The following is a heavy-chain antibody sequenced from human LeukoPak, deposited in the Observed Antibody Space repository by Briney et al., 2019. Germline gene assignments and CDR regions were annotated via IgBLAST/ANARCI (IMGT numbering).Heavy chain of an antibody. D-gene: IGHD3-16*02. V-gene: IGHV3-30-3*01. J-gene: IGHJ4*02. CDR2: ISYDGSNK. CDR3: ARDQGYYDYVWGSYPFAY. Sequence: GGSLRLSCAASGFTFSSYAMHWVRQAPGKGLEWVAVISYDGSNKYYADSVKGRFTISRDNSKNTLYLQMNSLRAEDTAVYYCARDQGYYDYVWGSYPFAYWGQGTLVTVSS. CDR1: GFTFSSYA.